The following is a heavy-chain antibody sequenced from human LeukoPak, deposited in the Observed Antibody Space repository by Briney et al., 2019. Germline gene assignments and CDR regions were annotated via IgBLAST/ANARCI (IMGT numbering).Heavy chain of an antibody. CDR1: GGSFSGYY. CDR2: ISYDGSNK. J-gene: IGHJ4*02. D-gene: IGHD3-22*01. CDR3: ASGITMILDY. V-gene: IGHV3-30*03. Sequence: LSLTCAVYGGSFSGYYWSWIRQPPGKGLEWVAVISYDGSNKYYADSVKGRFTISRDNSKNTLYLQMNSLRAEDTAVYYCASGITMILDYWGQGTLVTVSS.